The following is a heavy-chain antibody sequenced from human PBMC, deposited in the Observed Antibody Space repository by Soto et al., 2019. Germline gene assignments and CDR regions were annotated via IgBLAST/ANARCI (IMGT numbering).Heavy chain of an antibody. CDR3: ARARSERYFDWPLYYYYYGMDV. J-gene: IGHJ6*02. CDR1: GYTFTGYY. D-gene: IGHD3-9*01. Sequence: ASVKVSCKASGYTFTGYYMHWVRQAPGQGLEWMGWINPNSGGTNYAQKFQGWVTMTRDTSISTAYMELSRLRSDDTAVYYCARARSERYFDWPLYYYYYGMDVWGQGTTVTVSS. CDR2: INPNSGGT. V-gene: IGHV1-2*04.